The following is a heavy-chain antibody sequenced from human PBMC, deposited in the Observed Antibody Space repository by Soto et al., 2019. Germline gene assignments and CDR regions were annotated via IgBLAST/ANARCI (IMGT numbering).Heavy chain of an antibody. J-gene: IGHJ4*02. CDR2: IFYTGRP. CDR3: ASVQVPGSFDY. Sequence: QLQLQESGPGLVKPSETLSLTCSVSGGSITTTKYFWSWVRQTPGKGLEWIANIFYTGRPYNSPSLRSRATIPVDASKNQFSLTLSSVTAADTAMYYCASVQVPGSFDYWGQGILVTVS. CDR1: GGSITTTKYF. V-gene: IGHV4-39*01. D-gene: IGHD1-1*01.